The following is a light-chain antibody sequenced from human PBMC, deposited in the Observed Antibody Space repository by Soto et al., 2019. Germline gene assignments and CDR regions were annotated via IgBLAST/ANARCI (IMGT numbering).Light chain of an antibody. J-gene: IGKJ2*01. CDR2: GAS. Sequence: PGERITLSCRASQTVSSSYLTWYQQKPGQAPRLLIYGASTRATGVPARFSGSGSGTDFTLTISSLQPEDFAVYYCQRDYNLRYTFGQGTKLEIK. V-gene: IGKV3D-7*01. CDR3: QRDYNLRYT. CDR1: QTVSSSY.